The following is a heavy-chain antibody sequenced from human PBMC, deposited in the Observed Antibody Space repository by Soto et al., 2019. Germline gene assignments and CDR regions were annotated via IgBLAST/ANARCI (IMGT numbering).Heavy chain of an antibody. J-gene: IGHJ6*02. CDR3: AKTPENYYYGMDV. CDR1: GGTLSSYA. Sequence: QVQLVQSGAEVKKPGSSVKVSCKASGGTLSSYAISWVRQAPGQGLEWMGGIIPIFGTADYAQKFQGRVTITADESTSTAYVELSSLRSEDTAVYYCAKTPENYYYGMDVWGQGTTVTVSS. CDR2: IIPIFGTA. V-gene: IGHV1-69*12.